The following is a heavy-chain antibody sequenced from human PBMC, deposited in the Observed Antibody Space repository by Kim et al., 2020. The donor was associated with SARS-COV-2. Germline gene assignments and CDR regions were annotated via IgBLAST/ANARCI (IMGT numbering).Heavy chain of an antibody. CDR3: ARGAGIVVVVAATTTPYFDY. CDR2: INHSGST. D-gene: IGHD2-15*01. Sequence: SETLSLTCAVYGGSFSGYYWSWIRQPPGKGLEWIGEINHSGSTNYNPSLKSRVTISVDTSKNQFSLKLSSVTAADTAVYYCARGAGIVVVVAATTTPYFDYWGQGTLVTVSS. V-gene: IGHV4-34*01. CDR1: GGSFSGYY. J-gene: IGHJ4*02.